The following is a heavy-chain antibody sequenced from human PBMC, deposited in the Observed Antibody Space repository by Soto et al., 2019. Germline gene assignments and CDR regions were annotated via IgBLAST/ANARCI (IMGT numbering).Heavy chain of an antibody. CDR2: IIPIFGTA. V-gene: IGHV1-69*13. CDR1: GGTFSSYA. CDR3: ARDPGNSSSFFFP. J-gene: IGHJ5*02. Sequence: SVKVSCKASGGTFSSYAISWVRQAPGQGLEWMGGIIPIFGTANYAQKFQGRVTITADESTCTAYMELSSLRSEDTAVYYCARDPGNSSSFFFPWGQGTLVTVSS. D-gene: IGHD6-13*01.